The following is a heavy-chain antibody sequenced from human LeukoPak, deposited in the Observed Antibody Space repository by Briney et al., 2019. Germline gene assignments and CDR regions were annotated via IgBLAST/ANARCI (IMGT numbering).Heavy chain of an antibody. CDR1: GYTFTSYG. V-gene: IGHV1-18*01. D-gene: IGHD2-2*02. CDR3: ARVQDCSSTSCYNGRYFDY. J-gene: IGHJ4*02. Sequence: EASVKVSCKASGYTFTSYGISWVRQAPGQGLEWMGWISAYNGNTNYAQKLQGRVTMTTDTSTSTAYMELRSLRSDDTAVYYCARVQDCSSTSCYNGRYFDYWGQGTLVTVSS. CDR2: ISAYNGNT.